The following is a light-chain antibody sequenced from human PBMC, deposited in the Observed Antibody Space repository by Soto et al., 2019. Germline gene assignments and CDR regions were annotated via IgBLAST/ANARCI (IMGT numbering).Light chain of an antibody. Sequence: DIQMTQSPSILSASVGDRVTITCRASQSISSWLAWYQQKPGKAPKVLIYDASSLESGVPSRFSGSGSGTEFTLTISSLQPDDFATYYCQQYKTYSLYTFGQGTKLEIK. J-gene: IGKJ2*01. CDR2: DAS. CDR3: QQYKTYSLYT. CDR1: QSISSW. V-gene: IGKV1-5*01.